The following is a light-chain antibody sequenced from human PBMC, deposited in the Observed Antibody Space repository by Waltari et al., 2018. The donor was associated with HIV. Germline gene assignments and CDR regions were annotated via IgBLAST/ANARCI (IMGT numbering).Light chain of an antibody. V-gene: IGLV3-21*04. CDR1: NIETQI. J-gene: IGLJ2*01. CDR2: YDS. Sequence: SSVLTQPPSVSVAPGKTAMITCGGNNIETQIVKWYQQKAGQAPVLLIYYDSDRPSGIPERFSGSNSGNTATLTISRVGDGDEADYYCQVWDSSSDHVLFGGGTKLTVL. CDR3: QVWDSSSDHVL.